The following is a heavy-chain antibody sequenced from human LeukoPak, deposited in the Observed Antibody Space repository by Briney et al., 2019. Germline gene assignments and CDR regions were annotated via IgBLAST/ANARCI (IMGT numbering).Heavy chain of an antibody. CDR3: TTFNSGSYYWYFDY. Sequence: GGSLRLSCAASGFTFSNAWMSWVRQAPGKGLEWVGSIKSRTDGATTDYAAPVKGRFTISRDDSKNTLYLQMNSLKTEDTAVYYCTTFNSGSYYWYFDYWGQGTLVTVSS. CDR1: GFTFSNAW. CDR2: IKSRTDGATT. D-gene: IGHD1-26*01. J-gene: IGHJ4*02. V-gene: IGHV3-15*01.